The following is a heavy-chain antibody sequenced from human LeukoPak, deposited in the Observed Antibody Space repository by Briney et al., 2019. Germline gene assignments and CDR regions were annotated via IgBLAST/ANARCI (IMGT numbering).Heavy chain of an antibody. CDR3: ARPGWFGELSDY. J-gene: IGHJ4*02. D-gene: IGHD3-10*01. Sequence: ASVRVSCKASGYTFTGYYMHWVRQAPGQGLEWMGWINPNSGGTNYAQKFQGRVTMTRDTSISTVYVELSRLRSDDTAVYFCARPGWFGELSDYWGQGTLVTVSS. CDR2: INPNSGGT. V-gene: IGHV1-2*02. CDR1: GYTFTGYY.